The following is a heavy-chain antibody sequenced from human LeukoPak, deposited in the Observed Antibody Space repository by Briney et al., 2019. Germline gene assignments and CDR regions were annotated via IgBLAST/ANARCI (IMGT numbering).Heavy chain of an antibody. J-gene: IGHJ4*02. Sequence: PSETLSLTCAVYGGSFSGYYWSWIRQPPGKGLEWIGEINHSGSTNYNPSLKSRVTISVDTSKNQFSLKLSSVTAADTAVYYCARGAWIQLWSPVRYWGQGTLVTVSS. CDR3: ARGAWIQLWSPVRY. V-gene: IGHV4-34*01. CDR1: GGSFSGYY. CDR2: INHSGST. D-gene: IGHD5-18*01.